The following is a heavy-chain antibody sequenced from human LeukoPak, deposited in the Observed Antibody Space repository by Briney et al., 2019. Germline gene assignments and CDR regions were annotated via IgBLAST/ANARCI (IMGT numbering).Heavy chain of an antibody. Sequence: PSETLSLTCTVSGASISSYYWSWIRQPPGKGLEWIGYIYYSGSTNYNPSLKSRVTISVDTSKNQFSLKLSSVTAADTAVYYCARDCPPYYFDYWGQGTLVTVSS. V-gene: IGHV4-59*01. CDR3: ARDCPPYYFDY. CDR1: GASISSYY. J-gene: IGHJ4*02. CDR2: IYYSGST.